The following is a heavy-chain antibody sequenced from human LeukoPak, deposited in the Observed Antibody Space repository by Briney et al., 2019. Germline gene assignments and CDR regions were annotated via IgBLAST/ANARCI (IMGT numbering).Heavy chain of an antibody. Sequence: SETLSLTCAVSGDSINSFDWWSWVRQSPARGLEWIGEIYHSGGTNYNPSLKSRVTISIDKSRNQLSLKLTSVTAADTAVYFCVGNGYYALDSWGQGTLVTVSS. CDR1: GDSINSFDW. D-gene: IGHD2/OR15-2a*01. CDR2: IYHSGGT. V-gene: IGHV4-4*02. J-gene: IGHJ4*02. CDR3: VGNGYYALDS.